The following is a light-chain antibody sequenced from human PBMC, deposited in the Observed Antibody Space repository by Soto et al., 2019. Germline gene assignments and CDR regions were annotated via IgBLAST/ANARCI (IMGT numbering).Light chain of an antibody. Sequence: EIVLTQSPGTLSLSPGERATLSCRASQSVSSSYLGWYQQKPGQAPGLLIYGASSRATGIPDRFSGSGSGTDFTLTISRLEPEDFAVYYCQHYGSSPRTFGQGTKVEIK. V-gene: IGKV3-20*01. J-gene: IGKJ1*01. CDR3: QHYGSSPRT. CDR2: GAS. CDR1: QSVSSSY.